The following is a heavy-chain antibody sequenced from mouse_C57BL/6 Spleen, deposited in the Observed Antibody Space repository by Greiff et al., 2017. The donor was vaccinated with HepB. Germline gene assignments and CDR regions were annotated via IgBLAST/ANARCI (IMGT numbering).Heavy chain of an antibody. CDR2: ISDGGSYT. D-gene: IGHD2-12*01. CDR3: ARDQGDYSVWFAY. J-gene: IGHJ3*01. CDR1: GFTFSSYA. V-gene: IGHV5-4*01. Sequence: EVMLVESGGGLVKPGGSLKLSCAASGFTFSSYAMSWVRQTPEKRLEWVATISDGGSYTYYPDNVKGRFTISRDNAKNNLYLQMSHLKSEDTAMYYCARDQGDYSVWFAYWGQGTLVTVSA.